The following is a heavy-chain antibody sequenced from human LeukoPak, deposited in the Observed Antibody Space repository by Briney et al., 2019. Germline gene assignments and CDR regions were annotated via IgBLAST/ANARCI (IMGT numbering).Heavy chain of an antibody. CDR3: ARDLTTTPKYSSSWYWFDP. Sequence: SVKVSCKASGFTFTSYGISWVRQAPGQGLEWMGRIIPILGIANYAQKFQGRVTITADKSTSTAYMELSSLRSEDTAVYYCARDLTTTPKYSSSWYWFDPWGQGTLVTVSS. J-gene: IGHJ5*02. D-gene: IGHD6-13*01. V-gene: IGHV1-69*10. CDR2: IIPILGIA. CDR1: GFTFTSYG.